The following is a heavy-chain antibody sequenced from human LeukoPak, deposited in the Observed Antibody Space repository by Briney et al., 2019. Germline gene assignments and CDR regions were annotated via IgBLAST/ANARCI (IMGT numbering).Heavy chain of an antibody. CDR3: AGGALYCSSTSCYDLDY. Sequence: SETLSLTCAVYGGSFSGYYWSWIRQPPGKGLEWIGEINHSGSTNYNPSLKSRVTISVDTSKNQFSLKLSSVTAADTAVYYCAGGALYCSSTSCYDLDYWGQGTLVTVSS. V-gene: IGHV4-34*01. CDR1: GGSFSGYY. J-gene: IGHJ4*02. CDR2: INHSGST. D-gene: IGHD2-2*01.